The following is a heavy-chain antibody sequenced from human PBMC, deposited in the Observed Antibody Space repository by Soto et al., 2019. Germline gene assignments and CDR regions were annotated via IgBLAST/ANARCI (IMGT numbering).Heavy chain of an antibody. D-gene: IGHD4-17*01. J-gene: IGHJ3*02. CDR1: GFTFSSYS. V-gene: IGHV3-21*01. Sequence: PGGSLRLSCAASGFTFSSYSMNWVRQAPGKGLEWVSSISSSSSSYIYYADSVKGRFTISRDNAKNSLYLQMNSLRAEDTAVYYCARDQPGTTDDAFDIWGQGTMVTVSS. CDR2: ISSSSSSYI. CDR3: ARDQPGTTDDAFDI.